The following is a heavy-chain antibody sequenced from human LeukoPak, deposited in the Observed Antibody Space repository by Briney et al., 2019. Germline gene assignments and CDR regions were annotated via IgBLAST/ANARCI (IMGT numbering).Heavy chain of an antibody. CDR2: MRYDGSNR. V-gene: IGHV3-33*08. CDR3: ARRAGAYSHPYDY. D-gene: IGHD4/OR15-4a*01. Sequence: PGGSLRLSCAASGFTFSSYSMNWVRQAPGKGLEWVAFMRYDGSNRNYADSVKGRFTISRDNSKNTLYLQMNSLRAEDTAVYYCARRAGAYSHPYDYWGQGTLVTVSS. J-gene: IGHJ4*02. CDR1: GFTFSSYS.